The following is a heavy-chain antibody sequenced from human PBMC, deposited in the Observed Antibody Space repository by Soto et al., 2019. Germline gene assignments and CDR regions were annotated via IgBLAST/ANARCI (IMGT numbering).Heavy chain of an antibody. D-gene: IGHD1-20*01. CDR3: ARAVYNWNEYYFDY. CDR1: GFTFSSYD. CDR2: IGTAGDT. Sequence: GGSLRLSCAASGFTFSSYDMHWVRQATGKGLEWVSAIGTAGDTYYPGSVKGRFTISRENAKNSLYLQMNSLRAGDTAVYYCARAVYNWNEYYFDYWGQGTLVTVSS. V-gene: IGHV3-13*01. J-gene: IGHJ4*02.